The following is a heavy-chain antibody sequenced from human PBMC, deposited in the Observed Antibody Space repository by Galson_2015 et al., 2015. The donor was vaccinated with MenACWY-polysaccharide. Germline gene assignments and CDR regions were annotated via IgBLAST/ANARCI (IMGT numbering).Heavy chain of an antibody. CDR3: AREGSRIVFHAFDV. CDR2: VQYAGSKV. J-gene: IGHJ3*01. Sequence: ALRLSCAASGARFRGTGMRWVRPAAGKGLVWVAVVQYAGSKVVDADSVMGRFTVYGANSKNTLYLEMNSLRAEDTAVYYCAREGSRIVFHAFDVWGQGTMVIVSS. CDR1: GARFRGTG. D-gene: IGHD2-15*01. V-gene: IGHV3-33*05.